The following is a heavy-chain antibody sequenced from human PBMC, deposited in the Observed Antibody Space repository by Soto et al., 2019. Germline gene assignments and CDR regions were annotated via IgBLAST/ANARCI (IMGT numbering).Heavy chain of an antibody. V-gene: IGHV4-34*01. CDR2: INHSGST. D-gene: IGHD3-10*01. J-gene: IGHJ4*02. Sequence: PSETLSLTCAVYGGSFSGYYWSWIRQPPGKGLEWIGEINHSGSTNYNPSLKSRVTISVDTSKNQFSLKLSSVTAADTAVYYCARLYGEYFDYWGQGTLVTVSS. CDR1: GGSFSGYY. CDR3: ARLYGEYFDY.